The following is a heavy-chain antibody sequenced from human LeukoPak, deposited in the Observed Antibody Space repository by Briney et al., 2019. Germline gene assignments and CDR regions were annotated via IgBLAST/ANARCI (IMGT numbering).Heavy chain of an antibody. CDR3: ARTKGYDFWSGYYLGADFDY. Sequence: ASVKVSCKASGYTFTSYYMHWVRQAPGQGLEWMGWISAYNGNTNYAQKLQDRVTMTTDTSTSTAYMELRSLRSDDTAVYYCARTKGYDFWSGYYLGADFDYWGQGTLVTVSS. D-gene: IGHD3-3*01. CDR1: GYTFTSYY. CDR2: ISAYNGNT. V-gene: IGHV1-18*04. J-gene: IGHJ4*02.